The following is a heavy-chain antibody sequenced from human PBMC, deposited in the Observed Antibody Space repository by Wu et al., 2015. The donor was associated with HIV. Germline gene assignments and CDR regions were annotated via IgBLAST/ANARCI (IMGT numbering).Heavy chain of an antibody. CDR3: ASTYYYGSGRRVPEYYYYGMDV. Sequence: QVHLVQSGAEVKKPGSSVRVSCKASGGTFSNYVISWVRQAPGQGLEWMGGIIPIFGTADYAQKFQGRVTITTDESTSTAYMELSSLRSEDTAVYYCASTYYYGSGRRVPEYYYYGMDVWGQGTTVTVSS. D-gene: IGHD3-10*01. V-gene: IGHV1-69*05. CDR1: GGTFSNYV. CDR2: IIPIFGTA. J-gene: IGHJ6*02.